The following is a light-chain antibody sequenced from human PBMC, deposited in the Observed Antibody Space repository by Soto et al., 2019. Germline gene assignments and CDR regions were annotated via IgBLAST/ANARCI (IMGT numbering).Light chain of an antibody. CDR2: EVT. Sequence: QSALTQPASVSGSPGQSITISCAGTINDIGYYDYVSWFQQHPGKAPKLMIYEVTFRPSGVSPRFSCSKSGNTASLTISGLQAEDEADYYCSSFTSGNTYLIFGGGTKVTVL. J-gene: IGLJ2*01. CDR3: SSFTSGNTYLI. CDR1: INDIGYYDY. V-gene: IGLV2-14*01.